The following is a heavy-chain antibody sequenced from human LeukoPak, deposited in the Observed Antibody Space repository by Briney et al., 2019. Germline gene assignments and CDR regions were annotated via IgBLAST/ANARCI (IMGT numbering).Heavy chain of an antibody. CDR3: ARDNGPLDGYDSTPYGMDV. Sequence: SVKVSCKASGGTSSSYAISWVRQAPGQGLEWMGGIIPIFGTANYAQKFQGRVTITADESTSTAYMELSSLRSEDTAVYYCARDNGPLDGYDSTPYGMDVWGQGTTVTVSS. CDR2: IIPIFGTA. CDR1: GGTSSSYA. J-gene: IGHJ6*02. V-gene: IGHV1-69*13. D-gene: IGHD5-12*01.